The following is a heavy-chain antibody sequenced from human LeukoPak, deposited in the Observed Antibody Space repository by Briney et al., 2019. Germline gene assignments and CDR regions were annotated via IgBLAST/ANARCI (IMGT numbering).Heavy chain of an antibody. J-gene: IGHJ3*02. V-gene: IGHV3-23*01. D-gene: IGHD3-22*01. Sequence: GGSLRLSCAASGFTFSSYAMSWVRQAPGKGLEWVSAISGSGGSTYYADSVKGRFTISRDNSKNTLYLQMNSLRAEDTVVYYCAKDGGDDSSGYDAFDIWGQGTMVTVSS. CDR1: GFTFSSYA. CDR3: AKDGGDDSSGYDAFDI. CDR2: ISGSGGST.